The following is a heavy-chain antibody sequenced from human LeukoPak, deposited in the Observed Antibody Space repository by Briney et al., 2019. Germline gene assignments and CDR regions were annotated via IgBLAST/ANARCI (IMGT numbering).Heavy chain of an antibody. Sequence: GGSLRLSCAASGFTFDDYAMHWVRQAPGKGLEWVSGISWNSGSIGYADSVKGRFTISRDNAKNSLYLQMNSLRAEDTALYYCAKVYGSGSYGHDAFDIWGQGTMVTVSS. J-gene: IGHJ3*02. CDR1: GFTFDDYA. CDR2: ISWNSGSI. CDR3: AKVYGSGSYGHDAFDI. D-gene: IGHD3-10*01. V-gene: IGHV3-9*01.